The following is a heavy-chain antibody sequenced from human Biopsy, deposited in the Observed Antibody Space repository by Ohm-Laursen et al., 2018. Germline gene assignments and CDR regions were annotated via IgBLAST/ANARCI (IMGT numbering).Heavy chain of an antibody. J-gene: IGHJ4*02. CDR3: ATAIDRRFDY. Sequence: SLRLSCTAAGFIFSTYVMHWVRQAPGKGLEWVALISYDGSNIHYAVSVKGRFTISRDNSKNTLYLQLNSLGAEDTAVYYCATAIDRRFDYWGQGTLVTVSS. D-gene: IGHD3-22*01. V-gene: IGHV3-30*03. CDR1: GFIFSTYV. CDR2: ISYDGSNI.